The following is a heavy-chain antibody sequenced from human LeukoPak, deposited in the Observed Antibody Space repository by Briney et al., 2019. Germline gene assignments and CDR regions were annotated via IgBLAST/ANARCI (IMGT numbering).Heavy chain of an antibody. D-gene: IGHD3-3*01. CDR2: ISSSSSYI. J-gene: IGHJ5*02. CDR3: AREFQYYDFWSGYYLFDP. Sequence: KPGGSLRLSCAASGFTFSSYSMNWVRQAPGKGLEWVSSISSSSSYIYYADSVKGRFTISRDNAKNPLYLQMNSLRAEDTAVYYCAREFQYYDFWSGYYLFDPWGQGTLVTVSS. CDR1: GFTFSSYS. V-gene: IGHV3-21*01.